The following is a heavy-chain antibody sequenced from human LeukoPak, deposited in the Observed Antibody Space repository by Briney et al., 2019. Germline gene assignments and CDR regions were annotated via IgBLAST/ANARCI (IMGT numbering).Heavy chain of an antibody. V-gene: IGHV3-30*18. CDR3: VKDLSEHYVFDI. J-gene: IGHJ3*02. CDR1: GLTFSTYG. D-gene: IGHD3-3*02. Sequence: GGSLRLSCAASGLTFSTYGMHWVRQASGKGLEWVALISYDGSKKYYSDSVRGRFTISRDNSKNTLFLQMSSLRAEDTAVYYCVKDLSEHYVFDIWGLGTMVTVSS. CDR2: ISYDGSKK.